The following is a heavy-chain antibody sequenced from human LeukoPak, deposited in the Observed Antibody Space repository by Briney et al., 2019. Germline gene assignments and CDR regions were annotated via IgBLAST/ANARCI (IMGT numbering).Heavy chain of an antibody. D-gene: IGHD6-6*01. CDR1: GGSDSSGTYY. Sequence: PSETLSLTCTVSGGSDSSGTYYWTWIRQPAGKGLEWIGRIYTSGSTNFNPSLKSRVSISLDTSQNQFSLKVSTVTAADTAVYYCAREGAARNFDYWGQGILVTVSS. J-gene: IGHJ4*02. CDR2: IYTSGST. V-gene: IGHV4-61*02. CDR3: AREGAARNFDY.